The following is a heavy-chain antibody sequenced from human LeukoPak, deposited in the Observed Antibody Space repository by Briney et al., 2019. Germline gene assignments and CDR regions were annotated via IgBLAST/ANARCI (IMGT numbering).Heavy chain of an antibody. Sequence: ASVKVSCKASGYTFTSYDINWVRQATGQGLEWMGWMNPNSGNTGYAQKFQGRVTMTRNTSISTAYMELSSLRSEDTAVYYCARVLILYYYDSSGYYGAADNWFDPWGQGTLVTVSS. D-gene: IGHD3-22*01. CDR3: ARVLILYYYDSSGYYGAADNWFDP. CDR1: GYTFTSYD. CDR2: MNPNSGNT. J-gene: IGHJ5*02. V-gene: IGHV1-8*01.